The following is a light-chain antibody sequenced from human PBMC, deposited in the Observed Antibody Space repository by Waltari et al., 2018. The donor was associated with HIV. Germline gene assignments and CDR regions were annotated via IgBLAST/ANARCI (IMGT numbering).Light chain of an antibody. V-gene: IGLV1-51*01. Sequence: QSVLTQPPSVSSASGHKVTISRSGNSPNLANNFVYWYHPLPGTAPNLLIYDNNKRPSVIPDRFSGSKSGTSATLGITGLQTGDEADYYCGTWDSSLSAEVFGTGTKVTVL. CDR2: DNN. CDR1: SPNLANNF. J-gene: IGLJ1*01. CDR3: GTWDSSLSAEV.